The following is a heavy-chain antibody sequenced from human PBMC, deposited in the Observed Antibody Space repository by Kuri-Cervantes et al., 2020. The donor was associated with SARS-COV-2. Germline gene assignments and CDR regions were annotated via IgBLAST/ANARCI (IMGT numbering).Heavy chain of an antibody. J-gene: IGHJ4*02. V-gene: IGHV1-69*13. CDR2: IIPIFGTA. CDR3: ARPPEEGAVTTWGNDY. Sequence: SVKVSCKASGGTFSSYAISWVRQAPGQGLEWMGGIIPIFGTANYAQKFQGRVTITADESTSTAYMELSSLRSEDTAVYCCARPPEEGAVTTWGNDYWGQGTLVTVSS. CDR1: GGTFSSYA. D-gene: IGHD4-17*01.